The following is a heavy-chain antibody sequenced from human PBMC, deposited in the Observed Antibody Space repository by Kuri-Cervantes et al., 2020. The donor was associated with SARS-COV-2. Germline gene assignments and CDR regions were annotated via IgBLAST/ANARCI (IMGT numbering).Heavy chain of an antibody. D-gene: IGHD2-8*01. CDR3: AKSSGIFMIYATRAAFDH. Sequence: GGSLRLSCAASGFTFSSYSMNWVRQAPGKGLEWVASISYEGSNKHYADSVKGRFTISRDYSRDTLYLQMNSLRAEDTAIYYCAKSSGIFMIYATRAAFDHWGQGSLVTVSS. CDR2: ISYEGSNK. J-gene: IGHJ4*02. V-gene: IGHV3-30*18. CDR1: GFTFSSYS.